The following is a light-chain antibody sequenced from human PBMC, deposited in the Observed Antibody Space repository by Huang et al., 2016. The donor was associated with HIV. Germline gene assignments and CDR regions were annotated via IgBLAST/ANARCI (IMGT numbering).Light chain of an antibody. CDR3: QQYNSWPET. CDR1: PSVRSS. CDR2: GAS. Sequence: EIVMTQSPATLSVSPGERATLSCRASPSVRSSLVWYQQKPGQAPRLLIYGASTRATGIPARFSGSGSGTEFTLTITSLQSEDFAIYYCQQYNSWPETFGQGTKVEIK. J-gene: IGKJ1*01. V-gene: IGKV3-15*01.